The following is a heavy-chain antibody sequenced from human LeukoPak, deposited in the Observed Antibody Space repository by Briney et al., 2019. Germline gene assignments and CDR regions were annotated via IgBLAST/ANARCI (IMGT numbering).Heavy chain of an antibody. D-gene: IGHD1-26*01. CDR2: ISYDGNKK. J-gene: IGHJ4*02. V-gene: IGHV3-30-3*01. CDR3: ARDDAGSYYVIDY. CDR1: GFTLSSYA. Sequence: GGSLRLSCAASGFTLSSYAMHWVRQAPGKGLEWVAVISYDGNKKYYADSVKGRFTISRDNSKNTLDLQMNSLRGEETAVYYCARDDAGSYYVIDYWGQGTLVTVSS.